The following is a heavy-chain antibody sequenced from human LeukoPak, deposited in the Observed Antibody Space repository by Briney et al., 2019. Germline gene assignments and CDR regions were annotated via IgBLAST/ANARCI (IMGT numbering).Heavy chain of an antibody. J-gene: IGHJ3*02. CDR1: GFTFSSYA. V-gene: IGHV3-23*01. CDR2: IRGSGGST. CDR3: TKDIGSWSGVDDAFDI. Sequence: AGGSLRLSCAASGFTFSSYAMSWVRQAPGKGLEWVSAIRGSGGSTYYADSVKGRFTISRDNSKNTLYLQMNSLRAEDTALYYCTKDIGSWSGVDDAFDIWGQGTMFTVSS. D-gene: IGHD1-26*01.